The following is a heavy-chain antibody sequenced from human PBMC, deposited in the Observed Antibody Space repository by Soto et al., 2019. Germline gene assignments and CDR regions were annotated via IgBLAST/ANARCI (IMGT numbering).Heavy chain of an antibody. CDR2: FDPEGGET. CDR3: ARDADRGGDILTGYYYYGMDV. Sequence: EASVKVSCKVSGYTLTELSMHWVRQAPGQGLEWMGGFDPEGGETNYAQKFQGRVTMTEDTSIGTAYMELSRLRSDDTAVYYCARDADRGGDILTGYYYYGMDVWGQGTTVTVSS. CDR1: GYTLTELS. V-gene: IGHV1-24*01. J-gene: IGHJ6*02. D-gene: IGHD3-9*01.